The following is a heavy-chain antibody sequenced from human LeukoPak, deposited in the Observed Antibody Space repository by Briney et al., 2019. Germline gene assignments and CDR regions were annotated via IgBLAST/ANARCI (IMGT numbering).Heavy chain of an antibody. J-gene: IGHJ4*02. CDR3: ARDPSHHDTLGGYFDY. D-gene: IGHD3-16*01. CDR2: IKQDGSEK. V-gene: IGHV3-7*01. Sequence: GGSLRLSXAASGFTFSSYWMSWVRQAPGKGLEWVANIKQDGSEKYYVDSVKGRFTISRDSAKNSLYLQMNSLRAEDTAVYYCARDPSHHDTLGGYFDYWGQGTLVTVSS. CDR1: GFTFSSYW.